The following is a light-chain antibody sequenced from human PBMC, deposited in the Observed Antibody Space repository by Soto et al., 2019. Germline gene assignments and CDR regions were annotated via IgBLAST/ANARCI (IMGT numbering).Light chain of an antibody. CDR3: ASYASSITHVV. V-gene: IGLV2-14*01. CDR1: SSDIGGYDY. Sequence: QSALTQPASVSGSPGQSITLSCTGTSSDIGGYDYVSWYQRYPGKAPKLIIYDVNNRPSGVSNRFSGSRSGNTASLTISGLQAEDEADYYCASYASSITHVVFGGGTKVTVL. CDR2: DVN. J-gene: IGLJ2*01.